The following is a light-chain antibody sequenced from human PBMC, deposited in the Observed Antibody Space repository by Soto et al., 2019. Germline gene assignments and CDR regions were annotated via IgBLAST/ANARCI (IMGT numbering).Light chain of an antibody. V-gene: IGKV1-5*03. J-gene: IGKJ1*01. CDR3: KQYNSYSWT. Sequence: DIQMTQSPSTLSASVGDRVTITCRASQSISTWLAWYQQEPGKAPKLLIHKASSLQSGVPSRFSGSRSGTEFTLTIRSLQPDDFATYYCKQYNSYSWTFGQGTKVDI. CDR1: QSISTW. CDR2: KAS.